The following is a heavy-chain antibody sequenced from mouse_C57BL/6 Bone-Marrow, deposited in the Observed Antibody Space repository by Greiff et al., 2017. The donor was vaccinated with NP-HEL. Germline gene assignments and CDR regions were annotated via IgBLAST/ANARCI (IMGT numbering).Heavy chain of an antibody. CDR2: IYPRSGNT. J-gene: IGHJ4*01. CDR3: ARPRLPLYYAMDY. CDR1: GYTFTSYG. V-gene: IGHV1-81*01. D-gene: IGHD5-5*01. Sequence: VQLQQSGAELARPGASVKLSCKASGYTFTSYGISWVKQRTGQGLEWIGEIYPRSGNTYYNEKFKGKVTLTADKSSSTAYMELRSLTSEDSAVYFCARPRLPLYYAMDYWGQGTSVTVSS.